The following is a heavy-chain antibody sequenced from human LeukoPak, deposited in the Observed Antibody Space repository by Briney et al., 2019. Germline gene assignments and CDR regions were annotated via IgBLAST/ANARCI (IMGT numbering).Heavy chain of an antibody. D-gene: IGHD5-12*01. CDR1: GYTFTSYG. CDR3: ARTHGKRGYSGYGDY. Sequence: GASVKVSCKASGYTFTSYGISWVRQAPGKGLEWMGWISAYNGNTNCAQKLKGRVTMTTDTSTSTAYMELRSLRSDDTAVYYCARTHGKRGYSGYGDYWGQGTLVTVSS. V-gene: IGHV1-18*01. CDR2: ISAYNGNT. J-gene: IGHJ4*02.